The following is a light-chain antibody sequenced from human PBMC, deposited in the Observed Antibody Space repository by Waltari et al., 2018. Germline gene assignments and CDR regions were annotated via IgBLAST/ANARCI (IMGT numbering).Light chain of an antibody. J-gene: IGKJ4*01. CDR1: QDIASA. V-gene: IGKV1D-13*01. CDR3: QQYYNAPLT. CDR2: DAS. Sequence: AIQLTQSPSSLSASVGHRITITCRASQDIASALAWYVQKPGKAPQLLIYDASTLESGVPSRFSGSGSGTDFTLTISSLQAEDVAVYYCQQYYNAPLTFGGGTKVEIK.